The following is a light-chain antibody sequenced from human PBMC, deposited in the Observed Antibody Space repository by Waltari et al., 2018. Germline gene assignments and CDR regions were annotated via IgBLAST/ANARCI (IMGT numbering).Light chain of an antibody. V-gene: IGLV2-23*03. Sequence: QSALTQPASVSGSPGQSITISCTGTSSDVGSYNLVSWYQQHPGKAPKLMIYEGTKRPSGVSNRFSASKSGNTASLIISGLQAEDEADYYCSSYAGTTTFVIFGGGTKLTVL. J-gene: IGLJ2*01. CDR2: EGT. CDR3: SSYAGTTTFVI. CDR1: SSDVGSYNL.